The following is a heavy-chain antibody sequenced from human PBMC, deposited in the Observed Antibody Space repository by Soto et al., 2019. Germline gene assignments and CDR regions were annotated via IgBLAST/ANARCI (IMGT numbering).Heavy chain of an antibody. D-gene: IGHD5-18*01. CDR2: ISSSGSTI. CDR1: GFTFSDYY. J-gene: IGHJ6*02. CDR3: ARASYDSRWIQLWPVYYYYGMDV. Sequence: LRLSCAASGFTFSDYYMSWIRQAPGKGLEWVSYISSSGSTIYYADSVKGRFTISRDNAKNSLYLQMNSLRAEDTAVYYCARASYDSRWIQLWPVYYYYGMDVWGQGTTVTVSS. V-gene: IGHV3-11*01.